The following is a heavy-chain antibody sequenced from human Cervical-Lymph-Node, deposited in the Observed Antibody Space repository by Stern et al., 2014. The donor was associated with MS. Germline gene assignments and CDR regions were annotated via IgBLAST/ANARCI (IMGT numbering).Heavy chain of an antibody. V-gene: IGHV1-2*06. Sequence: QDQLVQSGAEVKKPGASVKVSCKASGYTFTGYYMHWVRQAPGQGLEWMGRLNPNSGGTNYAQKFQGRVTMTRDTSISTAYMELSRLRSDDTAVYYCALIAAADPRDDKDYYYGMDVWGQGTTATVSS. D-gene: IGHD6-13*01. CDR3: ALIAAADPRDDKDYYYGMDV. CDR2: LNPNSGGT. J-gene: IGHJ6*02. CDR1: GYTFTGYY.